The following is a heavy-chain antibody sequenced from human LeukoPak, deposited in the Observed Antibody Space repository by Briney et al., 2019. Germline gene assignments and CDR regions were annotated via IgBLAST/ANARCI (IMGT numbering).Heavy chain of an antibody. Sequence: SSETLSLTCTVSGGSISSYYWSWIRQPPGKGLEWIGYIYYSGSTNYNPSLKSRVTISVDTSKNQFSLKLSSVTAADTAVYYCARESLGYCGKWGQGTLVTVSS. D-gene: IGHD1-26*01. CDR3: ARESLGYCGK. J-gene: IGHJ4*02. CDR1: GGSISSYY. V-gene: IGHV4-59*01. CDR2: IYYSGST.